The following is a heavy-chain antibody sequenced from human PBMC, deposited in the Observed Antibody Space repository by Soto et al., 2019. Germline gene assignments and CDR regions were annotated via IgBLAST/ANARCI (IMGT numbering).Heavy chain of an antibody. Sequence: QVQLVESGGGVVQPGRSLRLSCAASGFTFSSYGMHWVRQAPGKGLEWVAVIWSDGNNKYYADSVKGRFTISRDNSKKTLYLQMYSLRAEDTAVYYCARVFDTYYFDSWGQGNMVTVSS. V-gene: IGHV3-33*01. D-gene: IGHD3-9*01. CDR3: ARVFDTYYFDS. J-gene: IGHJ4*02. CDR1: GFTFSSYG. CDR2: IWSDGNNK.